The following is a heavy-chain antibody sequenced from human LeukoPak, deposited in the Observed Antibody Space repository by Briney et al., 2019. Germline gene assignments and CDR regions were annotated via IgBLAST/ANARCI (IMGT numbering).Heavy chain of an antibody. CDR1: GYTFATYW. V-gene: IGHV5-51*01. CDR2: IYPGDSDT. CDR3: ARQGSSSSGIDY. J-gene: IGHJ4*02. D-gene: IGHD6-6*01. Sequence: GESLKISCKGSGYTFATYWIGWVRHMPGEGLEWMGIIYPGDSDTRYSASFQGQVTISADKSINTAYLQWNSLKASDTAMYYCARQGSSSSGIDYWGQGTLVTVSS.